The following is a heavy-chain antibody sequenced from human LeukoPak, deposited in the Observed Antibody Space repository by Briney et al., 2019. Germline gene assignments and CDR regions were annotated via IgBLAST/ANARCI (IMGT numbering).Heavy chain of an antibody. CDR2: ISSSSDSI. J-gene: IGHJ4*02. Sequence: GGSLRLSCAASGFTFSTYGMNWVRQAPGKRLEWVSYISSSSDSIYYADSVKGRFIISRDNSRNTVYLQMNSLRAEDTAVYYCARDASSGWRYYFGYWGQGTLVTVSS. CDR3: ARDASSGWRYYFGY. D-gene: IGHD6-19*01. V-gene: IGHV3-48*01. CDR1: GFTFSTYG.